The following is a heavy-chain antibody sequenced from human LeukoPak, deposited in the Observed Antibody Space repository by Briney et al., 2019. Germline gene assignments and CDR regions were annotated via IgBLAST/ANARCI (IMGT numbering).Heavy chain of an antibody. CDR1: GFTFSSYW. CDR2: IKQDGSEK. V-gene: IGHV3-7*01. J-gene: IGHJ4*02. D-gene: IGHD3-9*01. CDR3: ARGDLDILTGWYFDY. Sequence: AGGSLRLSCAASGFTFSSYWMSWVHQAPGKGLEWVANIKQDGSEKYYVDSVKGRFTISRDNAKNSLYLQMNSLRAEDTAVYYCARGDLDILTGWYFDYWGQGTLVTVPS.